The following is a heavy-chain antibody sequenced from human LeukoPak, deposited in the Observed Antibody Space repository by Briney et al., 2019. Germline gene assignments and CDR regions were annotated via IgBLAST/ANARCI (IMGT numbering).Heavy chain of an antibody. V-gene: IGHV1-18*01. J-gene: IGHJ4*02. CDR2: ISAYNGNT. CDR1: GYTFTSYG. D-gene: IGHD3-22*01. CDR3: ARGRYYYDSSGYMFDY. Sequence: ASVKVSCKASGYTFTSYGISWVRQAPGQGLEWMGWISAYNGNTNYAQKFQGRVTMTRDMSTSTVYMELSSLRSEDTAVYYCARGRYYYDSSGYMFDYWGQGTLVTVSS.